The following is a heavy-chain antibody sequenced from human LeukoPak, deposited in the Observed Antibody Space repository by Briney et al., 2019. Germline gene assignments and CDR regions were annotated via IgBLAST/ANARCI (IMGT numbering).Heavy chain of an antibody. V-gene: IGHV3-23*01. Sequence: GGSLRLSCAASGFTFSSYAMSWVRQAPGKGLEWVSAISGSGGSTYYADSVKGRFTISRDNSKNTLYLQMDSLRAEDTAVYYCARGARYGDGAFDIWGQGTMVTVSS. J-gene: IGHJ3*02. CDR2: ISGSGGST. CDR1: GFTFSSYA. D-gene: IGHD4-17*01. CDR3: ARGARYGDGAFDI.